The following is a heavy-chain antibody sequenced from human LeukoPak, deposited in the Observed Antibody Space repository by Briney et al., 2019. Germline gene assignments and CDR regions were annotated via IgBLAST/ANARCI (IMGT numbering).Heavy chain of an antibody. J-gene: IGHJ4*02. CDR1: GYTFTGHF. Sequence: ASVKVSCKTSGYTFTGHFMNWVRQAPEQGLEWMGWIKPKSGATVYAQKFQGRVTMTRDTAINTAYLEVSGLTPDDTAVYYCARXREWEEISGXXXDYXXXWGQG. CDR3: ARXREWEEISGXXXDYXXX. V-gene: IGHV1-2*02. D-gene: IGHD3-3*01. CDR2: IKPKSGAT.